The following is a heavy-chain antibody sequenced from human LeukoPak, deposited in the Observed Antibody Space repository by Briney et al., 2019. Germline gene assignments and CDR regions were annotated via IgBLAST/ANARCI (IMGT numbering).Heavy chain of an antibody. Sequence: SETLSLTCTVSGGSISSSSYYWGWIRQPPGKGLEWIGSIYYSGSTYYNPSLKSRVTISVDASKNQFSLKLSSMTAADTAVYYCARRPSYTAMVMFDYWGQGTLVTVSS. CDR2: IYYSGST. J-gene: IGHJ4*02. CDR1: GGSISSSSYY. V-gene: IGHV4-39*01. CDR3: ARRPSYTAMVMFDY. D-gene: IGHD5-18*01.